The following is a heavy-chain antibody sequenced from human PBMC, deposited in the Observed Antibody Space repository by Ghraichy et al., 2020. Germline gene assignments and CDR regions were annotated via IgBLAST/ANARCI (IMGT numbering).Heavy chain of an antibody. CDR3: ARGVRYFDWYKQPTWFDY. V-gene: IGHV1-69*13. Sequence: SVKVSCKASGGTFSSYAISWVRQAPGQGLERMGGIIPIFGTANYAQKFQGRVTITADESTSTAYMELSSLRSEDTAVYYCARGVRYFDWYKQPTWFDYWGQGTLVTVSS. J-gene: IGHJ4*02. CDR2: IIPIFGTA. D-gene: IGHD3-9*01. CDR1: GGTFSSYA.